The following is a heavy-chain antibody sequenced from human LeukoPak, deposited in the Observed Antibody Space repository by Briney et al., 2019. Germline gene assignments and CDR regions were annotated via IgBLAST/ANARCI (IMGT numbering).Heavy chain of an antibody. J-gene: IGHJ4*02. Sequence: SQTLSLTCTVSGGSISSGSYYWSWIRQPAGKGLEWIGRIYTSGSTNYNPSLKSRVTISVDTSKNQFSLKLSSVTAADTAVYYCARERELGSKFDYWGQGTLVTVSS. V-gene: IGHV4-61*02. CDR1: GGSISSGSYY. CDR2: IYTSGST. CDR3: ARERELGSKFDY. D-gene: IGHD7-27*01.